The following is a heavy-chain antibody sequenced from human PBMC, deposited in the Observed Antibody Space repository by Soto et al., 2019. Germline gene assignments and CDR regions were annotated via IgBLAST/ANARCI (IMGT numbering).Heavy chain of an antibody. J-gene: IGHJ5*02. D-gene: IGHD3-22*01. CDR3: ATQSSGPYNWFDP. V-gene: IGHV5-51*01. CDR2: IYPGDSDT. CDR1: GYSFTSYW. Sequence: RKISCKGSGYSFTSYWIGWVRQMPGKGLEWMGIIYPGDSDTRYSPSFQGQVTISADRSISTAYLQWSSLKASDTTMYYCATQSSGPYNWFDPWGQGTLVTVSS.